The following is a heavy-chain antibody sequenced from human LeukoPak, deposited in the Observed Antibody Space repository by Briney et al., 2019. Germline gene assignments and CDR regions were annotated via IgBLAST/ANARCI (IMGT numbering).Heavy chain of an antibody. D-gene: IGHD2-15*01. CDR1: GGSISSGDYY. V-gene: IGHV4-30-4*08. Sequence: SQTLSLTCTVSGGSISSGDYYWSWIRQPPGKGLEWIGYIYYSGSTYYNPSLKSRVTISVDTSKNQFSLKLSSVTAADTAVYYCARGHCSGGSCYLYYYYKDVWGKGTTVTVSS. CDR3: ARGHCSGGSCYLYYYYKDV. CDR2: IYYSGST. J-gene: IGHJ6*03.